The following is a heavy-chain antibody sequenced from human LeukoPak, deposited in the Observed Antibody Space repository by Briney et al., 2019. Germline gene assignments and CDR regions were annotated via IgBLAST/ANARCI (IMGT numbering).Heavy chain of an antibody. Sequence: SGGSLRLSCATSGFTFNDYYMSWIRQAPGKGLEWLSYINIGGTNTHYADSVKGRFTISRDNAKKSLYLEMNNLRAEDTAVYYCATDGAGFDTWGQGVLVTVSS. J-gene: IGHJ5*02. CDR3: ATDGAGFDT. V-gene: IGHV3-11*01. CDR2: INIGGTNT. CDR1: GFTFNDYY.